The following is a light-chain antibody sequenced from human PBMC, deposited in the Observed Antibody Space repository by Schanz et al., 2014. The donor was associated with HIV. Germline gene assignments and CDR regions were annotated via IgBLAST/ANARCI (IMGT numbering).Light chain of an antibody. CDR3: QVWDGGSEHWV. Sequence: SYELTQTPSLSLAPGKTADITCGGDDIGTYSVHWYQQKPGQAPVLVIYSDTERPSGIPDRFSGSNSANTPTLTITGVEVADEADYYCQVWDGGSEHWVFGGGTKLTVL. CDR2: SDT. V-gene: IGLV3-21*04. CDR1: DIGTYS. J-gene: IGLJ3*02.